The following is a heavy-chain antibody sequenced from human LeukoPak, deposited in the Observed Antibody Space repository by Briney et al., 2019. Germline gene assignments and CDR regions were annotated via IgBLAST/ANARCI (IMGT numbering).Heavy chain of an antibody. D-gene: IGHD5-18*01. Sequence: PGRSLRLSCAASGFTFSNYGMHWVRQAPGKGLEWVAVISYDGSNKYYADSVKGRFTISRDNSKNTLYLQMNSLRAEDTAVYYCAKAGPWIQLWLLDYWGQGTLVTVSS. CDR2: ISYDGSNK. CDR1: GFTFSNYG. V-gene: IGHV3-30*18. CDR3: AKAGPWIQLWLLDY. J-gene: IGHJ4*02.